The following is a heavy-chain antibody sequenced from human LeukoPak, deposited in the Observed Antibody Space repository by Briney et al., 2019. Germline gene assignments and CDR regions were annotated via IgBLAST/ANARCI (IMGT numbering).Heavy chain of an antibody. D-gene: IGHD3-3*01. J-gene: IGHJ5*02. CDR3: ARGPPYYDFWSANWFDP. CDR2: ISSSSSYI. V-gene: IGHV3-21*01. CDR1: GFTFSSYS. Sequence: GGSLRLSCAASGFTFSSYSMNWVRQAPGKGLEWVSSISSSSSYIYYADSVKGRFTISRDNAKNSLYLQMNSLRAEDTAVYFCARGPPYYDFWSANWFDPWGQGTLVTVSS.